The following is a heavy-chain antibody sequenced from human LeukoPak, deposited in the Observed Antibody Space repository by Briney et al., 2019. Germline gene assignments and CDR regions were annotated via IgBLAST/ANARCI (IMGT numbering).Heavy chain of an antibody. J-gene: IGHJ4*02. CDR1: GYTFTNYG. Sequence: GASVKVSCKASGYTFTNYGITWVRQAPGQGLECMGWISAYNGNTRYAQKLQGRVTMTTDTSTSTAYLELRSLRSDDTALYYCARDYSHYCSSTSCSFYFDYWGQGTLVTVSS. CDR3: ARDYSHYCSSTSCSFYFDY. V-gene: IGHV1-18*01. CDR2: ISAYNGNT. D-gene: IGHD2-2*01.